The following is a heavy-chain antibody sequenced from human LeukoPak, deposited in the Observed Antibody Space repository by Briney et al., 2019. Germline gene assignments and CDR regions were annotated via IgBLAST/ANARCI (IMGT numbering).Heavy chain of an antibody. D-gene: IGHD3-22*01. CDR1: GGSISSGSYY. Sequence: SQTLSLTCTVSGGSISSGSYYWSWIRQPAGKGLEWIGRIYTSGSTNYNPSLKSRVTISVDTSKNQSSLKLSSVTAADTAVYYCARENYYDSSGYLFDYWGQGTLVTVSS. V-gene: IGHV4-61*02. J-gene: IGHJ4*02. CDR3: ARENYYDSSGYLFDY. CDR2: IYTSGST.